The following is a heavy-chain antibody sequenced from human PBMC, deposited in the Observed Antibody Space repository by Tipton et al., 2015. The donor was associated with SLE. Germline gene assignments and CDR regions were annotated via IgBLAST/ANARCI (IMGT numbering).Heavy chain of an antibody. CDR1: GGSISSYY. CDR2: ISYSGTT. D-gene: IGHD5-12*01. V-gene: IGHV4-59*04. J-gene: IGHJ5*02. CDR3: ARLREATGLFSKRGWLDP. Sequence: TLSLTCTVSGGSISSYYWSWIRQPPGKGLEWIGTISYSGTTFYNPSLKSRVTMSVDTSKQFSLKLNSVTAADTATYYGARLREATGLFSKRGWLDPWGQGSLVTVSS.